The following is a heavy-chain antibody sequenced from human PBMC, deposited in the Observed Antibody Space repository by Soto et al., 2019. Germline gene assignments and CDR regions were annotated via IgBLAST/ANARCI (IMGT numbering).Heavy chain of an antibody. Sequence: PSETLSLTCTVSGGSISSGGYYWSWIRQHPGKGLEWIGYIYYSGSTYYNPSLKSRVTISVDTSKNQFSLKLSSVTAADTAVYYCARGGYCISTSCSTGFWFDPWGQGTLVTVSS. V-gene: IGHV4-31*03. J-gene: IGHJ5*02. CDR2: IYYSGST. CDR3: ARGGYCISTSCSTGFWFDP. CDR1: GGSISSGGYY. D-gene: IGHD2-2*01.